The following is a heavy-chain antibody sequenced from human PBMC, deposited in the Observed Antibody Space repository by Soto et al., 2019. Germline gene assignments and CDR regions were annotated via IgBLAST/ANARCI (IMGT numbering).Heavy chain of an antibody. V-gene: IGHV4-31*03. CDR1: GGSISSGGYY. CDR2: IYYSGST. D-gene: IGHD6-13*01. CDR3: ARDSPQQSIAAAGSAWGGMDV. Sequence: QVQLQESGPGLVKPSQTLSLTCTVSGGSISSGGYYWSWIRQHPGKGLEWIGYIYYSGSTYYNPSLKSRVTISVDTSKNQFSLKLSSVTAADTAVYYCARDSPQQSIAAAGSAWGGMDVWGQGTTVTVSS. J-gene: IGHJ6*02.